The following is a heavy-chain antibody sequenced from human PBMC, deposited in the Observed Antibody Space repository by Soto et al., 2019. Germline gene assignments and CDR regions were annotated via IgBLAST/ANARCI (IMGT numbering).Heavy chain of an antibody. V-gene: IGHV1-8*01. D-gene: IGHD3-3*01. CDR3: ARGDYDFWSGYSRPYYYYGMDV. J-gene: IGHJ6*02. CDR1: GYTFTSYD. CDR2: MNPNSGNT. Sequence: QVQLVQSGAEVKKPGASVKVSCKASGYTFTSYDINWVRQATGQGLEWMGWMNPNSGNTGYAQKFQGRVTMTRNTSISTAYMELSILRSEDTAVYYCARGDYDFWSGYSRPYYYYGMDVWGQGTTVTVSS.